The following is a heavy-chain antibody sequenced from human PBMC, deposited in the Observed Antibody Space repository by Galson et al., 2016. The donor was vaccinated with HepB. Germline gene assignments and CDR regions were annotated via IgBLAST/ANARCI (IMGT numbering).Heavy chain of an antibody. D-gene: IGHD3-3*01. J-gene: IGHJ6*02. Sequence: SLRLSCAASGFTFSSYGMHWVRQAPGKGLEWVAVISSEGRHKYYADPVKGRFAISRDNSKNSLYLQMNSLRAEDTAVYYCAKGFRSRVMHVWGQGTTVTVFS. CDR1: GFTFSSYG. CDR3: AKGFRSRVMHV. V-gene: IGHV3-30*18. CDR2: ISSEGRHK.